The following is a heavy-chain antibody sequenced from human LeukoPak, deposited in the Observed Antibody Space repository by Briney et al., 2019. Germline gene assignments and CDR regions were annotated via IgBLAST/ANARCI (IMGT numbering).Heavy chain of an antibody. CDR2: IYYSGST. D-gene: IGHD3-10*01. V-gene: IGHV4-59*08. Sequence: PSETLSLTCTVSGGSISSYYWSWIRQPPGKGLEWIGYIYYSGSTNYNPSPKSRVTISVDTSKNQFSLKLSSVTAADTAVYYCASSRVLLWFGEPSHYYYYGMDVWGQGTTVTVSS. J-gene: IGHJ6*02. CDR3: ASSRVLLWFGEPSHYYYYGMDV. CDR1: GGSISSYY.